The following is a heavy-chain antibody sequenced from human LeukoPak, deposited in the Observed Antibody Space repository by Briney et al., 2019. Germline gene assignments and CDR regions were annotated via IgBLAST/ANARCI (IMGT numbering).Heavy chain of an antibody. J-gene: IGHJ4*02. Sequence: PGTSLRLSCAASGFTFTHYTMHWVRQAPGKGLEWVAVISYDGKRKLYADSVTGRFTISRDNSDKTLFLQMNSLRPEDTAVYYRAKDGDYFDSSGSNFDSWGQGTLVTVSS. CDR2: ISYDGKRK. CDR3: AKDGDYFDSSGSNFDS. V-gene: IGHV3-30-3*02. D-gene: IGHD3-22*01. CDR1: GFTFTHYT.